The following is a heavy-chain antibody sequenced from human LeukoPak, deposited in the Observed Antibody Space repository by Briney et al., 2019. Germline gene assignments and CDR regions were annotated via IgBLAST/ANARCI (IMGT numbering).Heavy chain of an antibody. CDR2: IYYSGST. Sequence: PSGTLSLTCAVSGGSISSSNWWSWVRQHPGKGLEWIGYIYYSGSTYYNPSLKSRVTISVDTSKNQFSLKLSSVTAADTAVYYCARGGYQQTEDYWGQGTLVTVSS. CDR3: ARGGYQQTEDY. CDR1: GGSISSSNW. J-gene: IGHJ4*02. V-gene: IGHV4-4*02. D-gene: IGHD2-2*01.